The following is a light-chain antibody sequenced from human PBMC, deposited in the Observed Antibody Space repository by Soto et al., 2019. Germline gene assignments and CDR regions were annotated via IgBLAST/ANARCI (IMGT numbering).Light chain of an antibody. CDR3: LQDYNYPLT. V-gene: IGKV1-6*01. CDR1: QGIRND. CDR2: AAS. Sequence: AIQMAQSPSSLSESVGDRVTITCRASQGIRNDLGWYQQKPGKAPKLLIYAASSLQSVVPSRFSGSGSGTDFTLTISSLQPEDFATYYCLQDYNYPLTFGGGTKVDIK. J-gene: IGKJ4*01.